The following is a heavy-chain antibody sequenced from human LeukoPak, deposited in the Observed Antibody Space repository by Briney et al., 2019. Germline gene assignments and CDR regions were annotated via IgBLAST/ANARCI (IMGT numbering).Heavy chain of an antibody. J-gene: IGHJ3*02. CDR2: IYYSGYT. CDR1: GGSISPYY. Sequence: SETLSLTCTVSGGSISPYYWSWIRQPPGKGLEWLGYIYYSGYTDYNPSLKSRVAISVDTSKNQFSLKLSSVTAADTAVYYCARQLKTRYDGFDIWGQGTMVTVSS. D-gene: IGHD3-16*02. V-gene: IGHV4-59*08. CDR3: ARQLKTRYDGFDI.